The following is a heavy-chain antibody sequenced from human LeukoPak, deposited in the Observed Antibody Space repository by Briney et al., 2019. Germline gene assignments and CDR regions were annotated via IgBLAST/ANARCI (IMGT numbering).Heavy chain of an antibody. CDR3: ARSSYYDFWSGNRYGMDV. CDR1: GYTFTSYD. D-gene: IGHD3-3*01. CDR2: MNPNSGNT. J-gene: IGHJ6*02. V-gene: IGHV1-8*01. Sequence: ASVKVSCKASGYTFTSYDINWVRQATGQGLEWMGWMNPNSGNTGYAQKFQGRVTMTRNTSISTAYMELSCLRSEDTAVYYCARSSYYDFWSGNRYGMDVWGQGTTVTVSS.